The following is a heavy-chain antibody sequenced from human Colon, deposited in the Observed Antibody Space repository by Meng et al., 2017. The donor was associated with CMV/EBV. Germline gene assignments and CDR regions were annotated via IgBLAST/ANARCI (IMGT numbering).Heavy chain of an antibody. CDR1: GFTFGDFG. CDR2: IRRKADSGTT. V-gene: IGHV3-49*04. J-gene: IGHJ4*02. CDR3: TRAQVPSSYVVVPGEV. D-gene: IGHD2-2*01. Sequence: GGSLRLSCAASGFTFGDFGVSWVRQAPGKGLEWIGFIRRKADSGTTEYAASLKARVTISRDDSKTIAYLQIHTLKTEDTAVYFCTRAQVPSSYVVVPGEVWGQGTLVTVSS.